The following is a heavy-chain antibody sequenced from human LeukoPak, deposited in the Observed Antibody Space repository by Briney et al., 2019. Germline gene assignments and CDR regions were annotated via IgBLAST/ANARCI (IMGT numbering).Heavy chain of an antibody. Sequence: PSETLSLTCAVSGYSISSGYYWGWIRQPPGKGLEWIGSIYHSGSTYYNPSLKSRVTISVDTSKNQFSLKLSSVTAADTAVYYCARNDYVWGSYCYPNWFDPWGQGTLVTVSS. CDR3: ARNDYVWGSYCYPNWFDP. CDR1: GYSISSGYY. V-gene: IGHV4-38-2*01. CDR2: IYHSGST. D-gene: IGHD3-16*02. J-gene: IGHJ5*02.